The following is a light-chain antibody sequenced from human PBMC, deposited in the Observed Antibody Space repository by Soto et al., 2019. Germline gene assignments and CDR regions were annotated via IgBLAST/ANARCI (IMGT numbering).Light chain of an antibody. CDR2: KAS. CDR1: QSISSW. CDR3: QQYNSYSRT. J-gene: IGKJ1*01. Sequence: DIPMTKSPSTLSASVGDRVTITCRASQSISSWLAWYQQKPGKAPKLLIYKASSLESGVPSRFSGSGSGTEFTLTISRLQPDDFATDYCQQYNSYSRTVGQGTKVEIK. V-gene: IGKV1-5*03.